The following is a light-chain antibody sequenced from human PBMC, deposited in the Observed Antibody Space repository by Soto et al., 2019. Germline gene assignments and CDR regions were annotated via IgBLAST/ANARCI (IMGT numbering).Light chain of an antibody. CDR2: EVN. CDR1: SSDVGAYNY. CDR3: SSYVGNNNLV. J-gene: IGLJ2*01. Sequence: QSALTQPLSASGSPGQSVTISCTGTSSDVGAYNYVSWYQQHPGKAPKLMIYEVNKRPSGVPDRFSGSKSGNTASLTVSGLQAEDEADYFCSSYVGNNNLVFGGGTKLTVL. V-gene: IGLV2-8*01.